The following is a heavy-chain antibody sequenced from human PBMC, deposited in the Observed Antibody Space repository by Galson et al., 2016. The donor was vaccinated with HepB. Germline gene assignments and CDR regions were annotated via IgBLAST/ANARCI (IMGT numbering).Heavy chain of an antibody. V-gene: IGHV3-23*01. CDR3: TKDQLIVIVPAAGNWFDP. Sequence: SLRLSCAAAGFNFNNYAMHWVRQAPGKGLEWVSGIRGSGGGTHYADSVKGRFTISRDNSKNTLYLQLNSLRAEDTAIYYCTKDQLIVIVPAAGNWFDPWGQGTLVTVSS. J-gene: IGHJ5*02. CDR1: GFNFNNYA. CDR2: IRGSGGGT. D-gene: IGHD2-2*01.